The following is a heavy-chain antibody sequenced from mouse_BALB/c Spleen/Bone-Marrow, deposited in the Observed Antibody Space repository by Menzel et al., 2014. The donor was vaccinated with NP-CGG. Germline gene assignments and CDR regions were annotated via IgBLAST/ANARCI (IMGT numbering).Heavy chain of an antibody. J-gene: IGHJ3*01. V-gene: IGHV4-1*02. CDR3: AKNYYYGYVAY. D-gene: IGHD1-2*01. Sequence: EVQLVESGGGLVQPGGSLKLSCAASGFDFSRYWMTWVRQAPGKGLEWIGEINPDSSTINYTPSLKDKFIISRDNAKNTLYPQMNKVRSEDTALYYCAKNYYYGYVAYWGQGTLVTVSA. CDR2: INPDSSTI. CDR1: GFDFSRYW.